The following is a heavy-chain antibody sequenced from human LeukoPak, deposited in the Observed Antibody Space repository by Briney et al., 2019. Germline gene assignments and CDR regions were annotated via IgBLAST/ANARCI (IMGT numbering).Heavy chain of an antibody. CDR2: INSDGSST. D-gene: IGHD2-15*01. J-gene: IGHJ4*02. Sequence: PGGSLRLSCAASGFTFSSYWMHWVRQAPGKGLVWVSRINSDGSSTSYADSVKGRFTISRDNAKNTLYLQMNGLRAEDTAVYYCARDNTRGGLDYWGQGTLVTVSS. CDR1: GFTFSSYW. V-gene: IGHV3-74*01. CDR3: ARDNTRGGLDY.